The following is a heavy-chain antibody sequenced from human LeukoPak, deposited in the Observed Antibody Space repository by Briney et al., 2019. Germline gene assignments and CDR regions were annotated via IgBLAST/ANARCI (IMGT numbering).Heavy chain of an antibody. D-gene: IGHD2-2*01. V-gene: IGHV4-59*01. CDR2: IYYSGST. Sequence: SETLSLTCTVSGGSISSYYWSWIRQPPGKGLEWIGYIYYSGSTNYNPSLKSRVTISVDTSKNQFSLKLSSVTAADTAVYYCARVGSSNCRSTSCQIWGQGTLVTVSS. J-gene: IGHJ4*02. CDR1: GGSISSYY. CDR3: ARVGSSNCRSTSCQI.